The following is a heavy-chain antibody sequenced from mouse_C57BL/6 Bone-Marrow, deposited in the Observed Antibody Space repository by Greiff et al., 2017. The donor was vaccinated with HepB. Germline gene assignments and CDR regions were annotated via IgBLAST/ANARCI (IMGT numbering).Heavy chain of an antibody. Sequence: QVQLKESGAELARPGASVKLSCKASGYTFTSYGISWVKQRTGQGLEWIGEIYPRSGNTYYNEKFKGKATLTADKSSSTAYMELRRLTSADSAVYVGARYYYEGYYAMDYWGQGTSVTVSS. V-gene: IGHV1-81*01. CDR3: ARYYYEGYYAMDY. J-gene: IGHJ4*01. CDR1: GYTFTSYG. CDR2: IYPRSGNT. D-gene: IGHD2-4*01.